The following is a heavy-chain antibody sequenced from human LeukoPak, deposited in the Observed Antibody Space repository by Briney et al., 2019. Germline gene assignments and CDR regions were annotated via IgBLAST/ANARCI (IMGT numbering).Heavy chain of an antibody. CDR3: ARGQGVVVKDWFDP. J-gene: IGHJ5*02. CDR2: INPNSGGT. D-gene: IGHD2-15*01. V-gene: IGHV1-2*06. CDR1: GYTFTGYY. Sequence: ASVKVSCKASGYTFTGYYMHWVRQAPGQGLEWMGRINPNSGGTNYAQKFQGRVTTTRDTSISTAYMELSRLRSDDTAVYYCARGQGVVVKDWFDPWGQGTLVTVSS.